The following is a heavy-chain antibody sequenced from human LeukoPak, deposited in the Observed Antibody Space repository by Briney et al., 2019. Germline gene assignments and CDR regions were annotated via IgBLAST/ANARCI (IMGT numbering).Heavy chain of an antibody. CDR3: ARHSYDSSGYLIDY. D-gene: IGHD3-22*01. Sequence: SETLSLTCAVYGGSFSGYYWSWIRQPPGKGLEWIGEINHSGSTNYNPSLKSRVTISVDTSKNQFSLKLSSVTAADTAVYYCARHSYDSSGYLIDYWGQGTLVTVSS. CDR2: INHSGST. J-gene: IGHJ4*02. CDR1: GGSFSGYY. V-gene: IGHV4-34*01.